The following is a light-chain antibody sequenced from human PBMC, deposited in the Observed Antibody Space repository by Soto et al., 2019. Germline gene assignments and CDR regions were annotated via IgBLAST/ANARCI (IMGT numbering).Light chain of an antibody. V-gene: IGKV3-15*01. CDR2: GAS. CDR3: QHYYTLPWT. CDR1: QSVISS. J-gene: IGKJ1*01. Sequence: EIVLKLSPATLSVSTGAGATLSCRASQSVISSLAWYQQKPGQAPRLLIYGASTRATGIPARFMGSGSGTEFTLTISCLQSEDFALYYCQHYYTLPWTFGQGTKVDIK.